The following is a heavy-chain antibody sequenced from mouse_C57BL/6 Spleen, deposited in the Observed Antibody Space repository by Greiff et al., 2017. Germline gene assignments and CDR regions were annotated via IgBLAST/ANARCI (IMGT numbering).Heavy chain of an antibody. D-gene: IGHD1-1*01. CDR2: IDPSDSYT. V-gene: IGHV1-50*01. Sequence: VQLQPPGAELVKPGASVKLSCKASGYTFTSYWMQWVKQRPGQGLEWIGEIDPSDSYTNYTQKFKGKATLTVDTSASTAYMQLSSLTSEDSAVYYCARRTVGYYFDYWGQGTTLTVSS. CDR3: ARRTVGYYFDY. J-gene: IGHJ2*01. CDR1: GYTFTSYW.